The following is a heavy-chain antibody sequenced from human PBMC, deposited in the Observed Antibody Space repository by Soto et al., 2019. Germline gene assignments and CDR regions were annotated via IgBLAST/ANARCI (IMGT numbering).Heavy chain of an antibody. Sequence: QVQLQESGPGLVKPSETLSLTCTVSGVSISSHYWSWIRQPPGKGLEWIGYIYYNGSTNHTPSLKSRVTITVDTSKNQFSLKLSSVTAADTAVYYCASLPDYWGQGTMVTVSS. CDR3: ASLPDY. J-gene: IGHJ4*02. CDR1: GVSISSHY. V-gene: IGHV4-59*11. CDR2: IYYNGST.